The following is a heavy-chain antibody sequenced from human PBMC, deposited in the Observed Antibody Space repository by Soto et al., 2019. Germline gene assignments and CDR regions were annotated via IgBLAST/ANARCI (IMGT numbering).Heavy chain of an antibody. CDR1: GASISGFY. Sequence: SETLSLTCTVSGASISGFYWRWIRKSAGKGLEWIGRIYATGTTDYNPSLKSRVMMSVDTSKKQFSLKLRSVTAAGTAVYYCVRDGTKTLRDWFDPWGQGISVTVSS. V-gene: IGHV4-4*07. D-gene: IGHD1-1*01. CDR3: VRDGTKTLRDWFDP. CDR2: IYATGTT. J-gene: IGHJ5*02.